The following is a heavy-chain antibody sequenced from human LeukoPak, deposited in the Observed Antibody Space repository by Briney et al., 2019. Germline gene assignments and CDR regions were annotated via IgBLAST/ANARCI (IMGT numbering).Heavy chain of an antibody. CDR3: ASDRDYYDSSGYLFDY. V-gene: IGHV3-7*01. D-gene: IGHD3-22*01. Sequence: PGGSLRLSCAAPGFTFSRYWMNWVRQAPGKGLEWVASIKEDGSEKSYVDSVKGRFTISRDNAKNSLYLQMNSLRAEDTAVYYCASDRDYYDSSGYLFDYWGQGTLVTVSS. CDR1: GFTFSRYW. J-gene: IGHJ4*02. CDR2: IKEDGSEK.